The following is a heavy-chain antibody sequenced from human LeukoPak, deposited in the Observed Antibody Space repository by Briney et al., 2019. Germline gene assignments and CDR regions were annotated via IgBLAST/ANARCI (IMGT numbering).Heavy chain of an antibody. V-gene: IGHV3-7*01. D-gene: IGHD2-15*01. CDR1: GFTFSSYW. CDR3: ARGGPPVGYYMDV. Sequence: PGGSLRLSCAASGFTFSSYWMSWVRQAPGKGLEWVANIKQDGSEKYYVDSVKGRFTISRDNAKNSLYLQMNSLRAEGTAVYYCARGGPPVGYYMDVWGKGTTVTVSS. J-gene: IGHJ6*03. CDR2: IKQDGSEK.